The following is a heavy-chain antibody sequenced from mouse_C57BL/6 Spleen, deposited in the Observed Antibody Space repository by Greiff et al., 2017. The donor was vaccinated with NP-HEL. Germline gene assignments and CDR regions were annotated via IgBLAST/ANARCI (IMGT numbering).Heavy chain of an antibody. Sequence: EVQLQQSGAELVRPGASVKLSCTASGFNIKDDYMHWVKQRPEQGLEWIGWIDPENGDTEYASKYQGKATITADTSSNTAYLQRSSLTSEDTAVYYCTTSDGYLGFDVWGTGTTVTVSS. CDR1: GFNIKDDY. CDR2: IDPENGDT. V-gene: IGHV14-4*01. D-gene: IGHD2-3*01. CDR3: TTSDGYLGFDV. J-gene: IGHJ1*03.